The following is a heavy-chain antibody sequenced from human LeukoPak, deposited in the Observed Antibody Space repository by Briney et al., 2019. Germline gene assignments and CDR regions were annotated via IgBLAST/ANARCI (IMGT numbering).Heavy chain of an antibody. CDR3: ARARTTYGARGKSYYMDV. D-gene: IGHD2/OR15-2a*01. CDR2: IYYSGST. J-gene: IGHJ6*03. V-gene: IGHV4-59*01. CDR1: GGSISSYY. Sequence: SETLSLTCTVSGGSISSYYWSWIRQPPGKGLEWIGYIYYSGSTNYNPSLKSRVTISVDTSKNQFSLKLSSVTAADTAVYYCARARTTYGARGKSYYMDVWGKGTTVTISS.